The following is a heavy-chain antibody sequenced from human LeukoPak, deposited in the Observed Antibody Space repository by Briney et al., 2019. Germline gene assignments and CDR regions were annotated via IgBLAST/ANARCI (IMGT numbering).Heavy chain of an antibody. Sequence: PSETLSLTCTVSGGSISSGGYYWSWIRQRPGKGLEWIGYIYYSGSTYYNPSLKSRVTISVDTSKNQFSLELSSVTAADTAVYYCARGQQLAECDYWGQGTLVTVSS. J-gene: IGHJ4*02. CDR1: GGSISSGGYY. V-gene: IGHV4-31*03. D-gene: IGHD6-6*01. CDR2: IYYSGST. CDR3: ARGQQLAECDY.